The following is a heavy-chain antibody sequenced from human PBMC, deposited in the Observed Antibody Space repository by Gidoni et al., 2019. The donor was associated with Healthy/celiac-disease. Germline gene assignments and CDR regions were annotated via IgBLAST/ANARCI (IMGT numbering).Heavy chain of an antibody. CDR2: ISWNSGSI. CDR3: AKDMGTTVVTPGRSDAFDI. D-gene: IGHD4-17*01. J-gene: IGHJ3*02. Sequence: EVQLVESGGGLVQPGRSLRLSCAASGFTFDDYAMHWVRQAPGKGLEWVSGISWNSGSIGYADSVKGRFTISRDNAKNSLYLQMNSLRAEDTALYYCAKDMGTTVVTPGRSDAFDIWGQGTMVTVSS. V-gene: IGHV3-9*01. CDR1: GFTFDDYA.